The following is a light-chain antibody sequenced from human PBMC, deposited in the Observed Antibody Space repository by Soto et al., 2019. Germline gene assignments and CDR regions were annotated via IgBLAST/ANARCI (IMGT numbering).Light chain of an antibody. CDR3: SSFTTSSSMV. J-gene: IGLJ2*01. Sequence: QSALTQPASASGSPGQSITISCTETSSDVGDYNYVSWYQQHPGKAPKLMLFDVSNRPSGVSNRFSGSTSGNTASLTISGLQDEDEADYYCSSFTTSSSMVFGGGTKVTVL. CDR1: SSDVGDYNY. V-gene: IGLV2-14*01. CDR2: DVS.